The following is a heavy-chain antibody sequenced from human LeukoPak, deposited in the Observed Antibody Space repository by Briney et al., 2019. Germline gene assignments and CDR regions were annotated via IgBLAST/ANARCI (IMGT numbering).Heavy chain of an antibody. V-gene: IGHV4-39*01. J-gene: IGHJ5*02. CDR1: GGSISSSSYY. Sequence: SETLSLTCTVSGGSISSSSYYWGWIRQPPGKGLEWIGGIYYSGSTYYNPSLKSRVTISVDTSKNQFSLKLSSVTAADTAVYYCARLIYYCGSGSYFPVFDPWGQGTLVTVSS. D-gene: IGHD3-10*01. CDR2: IYYSGST. CDR3: ARLIYYCGSGSYFPVFDP.